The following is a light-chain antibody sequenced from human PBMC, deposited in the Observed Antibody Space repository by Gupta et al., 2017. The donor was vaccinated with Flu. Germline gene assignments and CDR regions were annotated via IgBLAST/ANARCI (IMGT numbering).Light chain of an antibody. V-gene: IGLV1-44*01. CDR2: VNH. CDR3: AAWDDSLNGPV. CDR1: SSNSGSNT. Sequence: SVLTPPPSPSGTPRQRVTVSSSGSSSNSGSNTVNWYQQFPGTAPKLLIHVNHQRPSGAPDRFSGSRCGTSASLASSGLQSEDEAHYYCAAWDDSLNGPVFGGGTKLTVL. J-gene: IGLJ2*01.